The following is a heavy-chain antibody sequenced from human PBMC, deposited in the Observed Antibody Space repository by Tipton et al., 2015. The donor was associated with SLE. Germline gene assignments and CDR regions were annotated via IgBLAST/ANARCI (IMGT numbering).Heavy chain of an antibody. CDR3: ARRNTMLARGDFDY. Sequence: TLSLTCTVSGDFISGANYFWNWFRQPAGKGLEWIGHIYTSSITNYNPSLKRRVTISADTSKNQFSLNLSSVTAADTAVYYCARRNTMLARGDFDYWGQGTLVTVSS. D-gene: IGHD3-10*02. V-gene: IGHV4-61*09. J-gene: IGHJ4*02. CDR2: IYTSSIT. CDR1: GDFISGANYF.